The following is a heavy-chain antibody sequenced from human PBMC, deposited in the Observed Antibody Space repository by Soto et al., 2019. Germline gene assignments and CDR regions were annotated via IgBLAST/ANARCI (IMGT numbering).Heavy chain of an antibody. V-gene: IGHV4-59*01. Sequence: QVQLQESGPGLVKPSETLSLTCTVSGGSISRYYWSWIRQPPGKGLEWIGYIYYSGSTNYNPSLKSRVTISVDTSKNHFSLKLSSVTAADTAVYYCARDVAVAGLDYWGQGTLVTVSS. CDR3: ARDVAVAGLDY. CDR2: IYYSGST. D-gene: IGHD6-19*01. CDR1: GGSISRYY. J-gene: IGHJ4*02.